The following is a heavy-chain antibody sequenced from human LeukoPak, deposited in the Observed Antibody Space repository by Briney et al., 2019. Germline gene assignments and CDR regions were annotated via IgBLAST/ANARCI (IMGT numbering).Heavy chain of an antibody. Sequence: GASVKVSCKASGYNFTDSYIQWVRQAPGQGLQWMGWINPNTGATRYAPRFQGRVTVTTNTSITTAYMELTGLTSDDTALYHCARDPVPAIAVDYFDFWGPGTLVTVSS. J-gene: IGHJ4*02. CDR2: INPNTGAT. CDR1: GYNFTDSY. CDR3: ARDPVPAIAVDYFDF. V-gene: IGHV1-2*02. D-gene: IGHD2-2*01.